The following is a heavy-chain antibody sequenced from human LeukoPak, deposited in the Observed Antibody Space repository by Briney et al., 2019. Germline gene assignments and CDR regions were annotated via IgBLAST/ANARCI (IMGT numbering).Heavy chain of an antibody. V-gene: IGHV1-69*05. CDR1: GGTFSSYA. CDR3: AASYCGGDCYSRAPFDP. CDR2: IIPIFGTA. Sequence: XVKVSCKASGGTFSSYAISWVRQAPGQGLEWMGRIIPIFGTANYAQKFQGRVTITTDESTSTAYMELSSLRSEDTAVYYCAASYCGGDCYSRAPFDPWGQGTLVTVSS. J-gene: IGHJ5*02. D-gene: IGHD2-21*02.